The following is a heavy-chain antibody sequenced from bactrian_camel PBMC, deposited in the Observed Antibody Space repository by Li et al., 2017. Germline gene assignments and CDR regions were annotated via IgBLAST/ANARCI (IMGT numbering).Heavy chain of an antibody. J-gene: IGHJ4*01. CDR1: GYQYIGNC. V-gene: IGHV3S61*01. CDR2: IFTGDGAT. Sequence: HVQLVESGGGTVQTGGSLRLACTAPGYQYIGNCIGWFRQAPGKEREAVARIFTGDGATCIADSVKGRFAISQDNDKTTVSLQMTRLKPEDTARYYCAATVLVWGKSACSSSRARGTQVTVS. D-gene: IGHD4*01.